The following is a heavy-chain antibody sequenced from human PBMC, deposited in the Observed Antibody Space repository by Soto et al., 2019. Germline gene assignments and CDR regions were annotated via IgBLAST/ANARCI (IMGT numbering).Heavy chain of an antibody. CDR2: INPKSGGT. Sequence: QVQLVQSGAEVKKPGASVKVSCKASGYSFTDYHIHWGRQAPGQGLEWLGRINPKSGGTSTAQKFQGWVTMTTDTSISTASMELTRLTSDDTAIYYCARGDSTDCSNGVCSFFYNHDMDVWGQVTTVTVSS. CDR1: GYSFTDYH. D-gene: IGHD2-8*01. CDR3: ARGDSTDCSNGVCSFFYNHDMDV. V-gene: IGHV1-2*04. J-gene: IGHJ6*02.